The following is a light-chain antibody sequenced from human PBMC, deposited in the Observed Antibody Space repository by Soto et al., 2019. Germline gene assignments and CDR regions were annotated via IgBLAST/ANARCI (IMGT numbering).Light chain of an antibody. CDR2: AAS. J-gene: IGKJ1*01. CDR3: LQHYNFSWT. V-gene: IGKV1-6*01. CDR1: QDIRNT. Sequence: IQMSQSPSTLSGSVGDRVTISCRASQDIRNTLAWYQQKPGEAPKLLIFAASNLQSGVPSRFSGSGSVTDFTLAITSLQPEDFATYYCLQHYNFSWTFGQGTKVDI.